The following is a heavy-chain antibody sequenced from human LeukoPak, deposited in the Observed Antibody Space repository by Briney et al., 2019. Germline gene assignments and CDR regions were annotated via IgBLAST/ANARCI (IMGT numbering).Heavy chain of an antibody. V-gene: IGHV1-2*02. CDR1: GYTFTGYY. CDR2: INPNSGGT. J-gene: IGHJ4*02. D-gene: IGHD1-26*01. Sequence: EASVKVSCKASGYTFTGYYMHWVRQAPGQGLEWMGWINPNSGGTNYAQKFQGRVTMTRDTSISTAYMELSRLRSDDTAVYYCAREFYHLVGATYYFDYWGQGTLVTVSS. CDR3: AREFYHLVGATYYFDY.